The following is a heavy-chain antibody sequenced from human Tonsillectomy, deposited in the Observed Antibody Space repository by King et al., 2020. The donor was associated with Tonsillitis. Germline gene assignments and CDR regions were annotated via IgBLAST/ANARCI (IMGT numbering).Heavy chain of an antibody. Sequence: VQLVESGGGLVQPGGSLRLSCAASGITFSSYWMSWVRQAPGKGLEWVANIKQDGSEKYYVDSVKGRFTISRDNAKNSLYLQMNSLRAEDTAVYYWARLGGYPSAFDIGGQGTMGTVSS. CDR3: ARLGGYPSAFDI. CDR1: GITFSSYW. CDR2: IKQDGSEK. J-gene: IGHJ3*02. D-gene: IGHD3-16*01. V-gene: IGHV3-7*01.